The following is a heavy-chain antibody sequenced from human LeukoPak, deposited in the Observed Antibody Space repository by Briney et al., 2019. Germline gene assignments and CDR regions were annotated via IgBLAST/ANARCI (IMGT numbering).Heavy chain of an antibody. CDR3: ARPSIRYCSGGTCQGSSDY. CDR1: GYSFTTYW. J-gene: IGHJ4*02. CDR2: IYPVDSDT. V-gene: IGHV5-51*01. D-gene: IGHD2-15*01. Sequence: ESLKISCKGSGYSFTTYWICWLRQMPGKGLKWMGIIYPVDSDTSYSPSFQGQVTISADKSISTAYLQWSSLKASDTAMYYCARPSIRYCSGGTCQGSSDYWGQGTLVTVSS.